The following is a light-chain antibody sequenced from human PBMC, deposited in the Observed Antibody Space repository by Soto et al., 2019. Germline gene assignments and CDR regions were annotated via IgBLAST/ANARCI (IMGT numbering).Light chain of an antibody. CDR3: QQYGSSPTT. V-gene: IGKV3-20*01. CDR1: LSVSSSY. CDR2: GAS. J-gene: IGKJ1*01. Sequence: EIVLTQSPDTLSLSPGERATLFCRASLSVSSSYLAWYQQKPGQAPRLLIYGASSRATGIPDRFSGSGSGTDFTLTISRLEPEDFAVYYCQQYGSSPTTFGQGAKVEIK.